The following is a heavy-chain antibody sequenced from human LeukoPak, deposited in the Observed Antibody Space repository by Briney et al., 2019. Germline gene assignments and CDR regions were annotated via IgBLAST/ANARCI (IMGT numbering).Heavy chain of an antibody. Sequence: GGSLRLSCAASGFTFSSYSMNWVRQAPGKGLEWVSSISSSSSYIYYADSVKGRFTISRDNAKNSLYLQMNSLRAEDTAVYYCARDPPYYYDGTGDYFDYWGQGTLVTVSS. J-gene: IGHJ4*02. V-gene: IGHV3-21*01. CDR1: GFTFSSYS. D-gene: IGHD3-22*01. CDR2: ISSSSSYI. CDR3: ARDPPYYYDGTGDYFDY.